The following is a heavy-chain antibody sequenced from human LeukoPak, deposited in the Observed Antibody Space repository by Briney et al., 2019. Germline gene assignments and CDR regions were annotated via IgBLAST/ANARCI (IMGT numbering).Heavy chain of an antibody. CDR2: IIPILGIA. V-gene: IGHV1-69*02. J-gene: IGHJ4*02. D-gene: IGHD3-22*01. Sequence: GASVKVSCKASGCTFISYTISWVRQAPGQGLEWMGRIIPILGIANYAQKFQGRVTITADNSTSTAYMEPGSMRSEDTAMYYCARVPGVYDSSGYYSDYWGQGTLVSVSS. CDR1: GCTFISYT. CDR3: ARVPGVYDSSGYYSDY.